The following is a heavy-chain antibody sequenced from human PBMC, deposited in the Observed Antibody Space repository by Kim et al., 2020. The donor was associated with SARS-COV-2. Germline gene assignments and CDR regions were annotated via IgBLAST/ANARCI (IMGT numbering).Heavy chain of an antibody. CDR3: AKDLLRATILLYMDV. V-gene: IGHV3-23*01. Sequence: DAGKGRFTISRDNSKNTLYLQMNSLRAEDTAVYYCAKDLLRATILLYMDVWGKGTTVTVSS. J-gene: IGHJ6*03. D-gene: IGHD5-12*01.